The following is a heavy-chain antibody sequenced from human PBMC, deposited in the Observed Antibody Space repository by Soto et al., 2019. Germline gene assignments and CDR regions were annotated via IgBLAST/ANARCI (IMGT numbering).Heavy chain of an antibody. D-gene: IGHD1-20*01. CDR2: IIPILGIA. V-gene: IGHV1-69*04. Sequence: GASVKVSCKASGGTFSSYTISWVRQAPGQGLEWMGRIIPILGIANYAQKFQGRVTITADKSTSTAYMELSSLRSEDTAVYYCARDQPPYNWNYHYYYMDVWGKGTTVTVSS. CDR3: ARDQPPYNWNYHYYYMDV. J-gene: IGHJ6*03. CDR1: GGTFSSYT.